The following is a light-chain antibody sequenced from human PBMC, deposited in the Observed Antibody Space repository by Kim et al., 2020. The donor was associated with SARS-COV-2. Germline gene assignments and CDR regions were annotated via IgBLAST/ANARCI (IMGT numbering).Light chain of an antibody. CDR1: KLGDKY. CDR2: QDS. Sequence: SYELTQPPSVSVSPGQIASITCSGDKLGDKYACWYQQKPGQSPVLVIYQDSKRPSGIPERFSGSNSGNTATLTISGTQAMDEADYYCQACDSSTVFGGGTKLTVL. V-gene: IGLV3-1*01. CDR3: QACDSSTV. J-gene: IGLJ3*02.